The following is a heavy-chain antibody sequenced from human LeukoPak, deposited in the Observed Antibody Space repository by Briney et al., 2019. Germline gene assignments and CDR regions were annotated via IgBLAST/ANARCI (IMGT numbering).Heavy chain of an antibody. D-gene: IGHD6-13*01. CDR1: GYAFTSYG. CDR2: IIPIFGTA. Sequence: SVKVSCKASGYAFTSYGVSWVRQAPGQGLEWMGGIIPIFGTANYAQKFQGRVTITADESTSTAYMELSSLRSEDTAVYYCAISSRIAAAGSFDYWGQGTLVTVSS. V-gene: IGHV1-69*13. CDR3: AISSRIAAAGSFDY. J-gene: IGHJ4*02.